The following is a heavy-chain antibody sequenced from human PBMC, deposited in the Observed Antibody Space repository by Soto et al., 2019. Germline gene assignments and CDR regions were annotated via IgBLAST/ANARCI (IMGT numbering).Heavy chain of an antibody. CDR1: GGSISSGGYY. CDR3: AREVGRLVGTSNWFDP. J-gene: IGHJ5*02. D-gene: IGHD2-15*01. Sequence: QVQLQESGPGLVKPSQTLSLTCTVSGGSISSGGYYWSWIRQHPGKGMEGIGYIYYCGSTYYNPSLKSRVTISVDTSKNQFALKLSSVTAADTAVYYCAREVGRLVGTSNWFDPWGQGTLVTVSS. CDR2: IYYCGST. V-gene: IGHV4-31*03.